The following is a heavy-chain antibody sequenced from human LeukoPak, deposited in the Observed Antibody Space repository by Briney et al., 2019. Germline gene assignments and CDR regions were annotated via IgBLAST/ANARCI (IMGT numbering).Heavy chain of an antibody. D-gene: IGHD3-22*01. J-gene: IGHJ4*02. CDR2: IYTSGST. V-gene: IGHV4-4*07. CDR3: AGVGVNDYDSSGSFDY. CDR1: GGSISSYY. Sequence: ATQTLSLTCTVAGGSISSYYRSWIRQPAGKGLDWIGRIYTSGSTNYNPSLKTRVTMSVDTSKNQFSLKLSSVTAADTAVYYCAGVGVNDYDSSGSFDYWGQGTLVTVSS.